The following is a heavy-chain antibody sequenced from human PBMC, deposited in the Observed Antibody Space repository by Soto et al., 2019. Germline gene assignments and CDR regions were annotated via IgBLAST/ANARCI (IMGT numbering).Heavy chain of an antibody. CDR1: GFSLRTSGVG. CDR2: IYWNDDK. V-gene: IGHV2-5*01. J-gene: IGHJ5*02. CDR3: AKSGSSGCYGWFDP. D-gene: IGHD6-19*01. Sequence: SGPTLVNPTQTLTLTCIFSGFSLRTSGVGVGWIRQPPGKALEWLAFIYWNDDKRYSPSLKRRLTITKDTSKNKVVLTMTNMDPVDTATYYCAKSGSSGCYGWFDPWGQGTLVTVSS.